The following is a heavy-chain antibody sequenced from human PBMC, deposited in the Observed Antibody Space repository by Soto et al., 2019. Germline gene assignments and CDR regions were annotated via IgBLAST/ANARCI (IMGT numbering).Heavy chain of an antibody. CDR3: ARRYCSSTSCHPAAFDI. D-gene: IGHD2-2*01. CDR2: INHSGST. Sequence: QVQLQQWGAGLLKPSETLSLTCAVYGGSFSGYYWSWIRQPPGKGLEWIGEINHSGSTNYNPSLKSRVTISVDTSKNQFSLKLSAVTAADTAVYYGARRYCSSTSCHPAAFDIWGQGTMVTVSS. J-gene: IGHJ3*02. V-gene: IGHV4-34*01. CDR1: GGSFSGYY.